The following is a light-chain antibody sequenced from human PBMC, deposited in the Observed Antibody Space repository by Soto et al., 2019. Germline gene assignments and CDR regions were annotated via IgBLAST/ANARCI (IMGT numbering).Light chain of an antibody. CDR3: QQSFSSPFT. CDR1: QSIRSH. J-gene: IGKJ3*01. Sequence: DIPMTQSPSSLSASVGGRVSITCRASQSIRSHLNWFQHKPGKAPKVLIYGASSLQGGVPSRFSGSGSGTDFTLTIKSLQPEDFATYYCQQSFSSPFTFGPGTKVDVK. V-gene: IGKV1-39*01. CDR2: GAS.